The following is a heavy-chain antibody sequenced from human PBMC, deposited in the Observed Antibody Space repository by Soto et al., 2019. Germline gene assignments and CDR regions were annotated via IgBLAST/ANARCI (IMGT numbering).Heavy chain of an antibody. V-gene: IGHV3-74*01. CDR3: AREWTRTGWPFES. D-gene: IGHD2-15*01. J-gene: IGHJ4*02. Sequence: EVQLLESGGDLVQPVGSLRLSCAASGFTFTSHWRNWVRQAPGKGLVWVSRIKSDGSGTIYADSVKGRFTISRDNAKDTLYRQMNSLRADDTAVYLCAREWTRTGWPFESWGQGTLVTVSS. CDR1: GFTFTSHW. CDR2: IKSDGSGT.